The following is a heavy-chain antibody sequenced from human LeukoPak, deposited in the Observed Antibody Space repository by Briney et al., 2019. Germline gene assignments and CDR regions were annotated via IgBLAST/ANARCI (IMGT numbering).Heavy chain of an antibody. J-gene: IGHJ5*02. CDR2: IYPGDSDT. CDR1: GYSFSSQW. CDR3: ARLDPDEEVSWFDP. D-gene: IGHD1-14*01. V-gene: IGHV5-51*01. Sequence: GESLKISCKGSGYSFSSQWIGWVRQMPGKGLEWMGIIYPGDSDTGYSPSFQGQVTISADKSISTAYLQWSSLKASDTAMYYCARLDPDEEVSWFDPWGQGTLVTVSS.